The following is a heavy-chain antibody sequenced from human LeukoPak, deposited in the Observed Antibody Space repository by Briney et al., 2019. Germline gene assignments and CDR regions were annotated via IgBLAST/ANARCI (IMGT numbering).Heavy chain of an antibody. CDR3: ARAQSGIQDY. Sequence: GASVKVSCKASGYTFTSYGISWVRQAPGQGLEWMGRIIPILGIANYAQKFQGRVTTTADKSTSTAYMELSSLRSEDTAVYYCARAQSGIQDYWGQGTLVTVSS. CDR2: IIPILGIA. D-gene: IGHD3-3*01. CDR1: GYTFTSYG. V-gene: IGHV1-69*04. J-gene: IGHJ4*02.